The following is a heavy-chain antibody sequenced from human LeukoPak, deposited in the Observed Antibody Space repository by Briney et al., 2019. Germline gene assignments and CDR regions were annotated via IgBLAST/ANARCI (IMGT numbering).Heavy chain of an antibody. J-gene: IGHJ4*02. CDR2: ISSNGGST. V-gene: IGHV3-64*01. Sequence: GGSLRLSCAASGFTFSSYAMHWVRQAPGKGLEYVSAISSNGGSTYYANSVKGRFTISRDNSKNTLYLQMGSLRAEVMAVYYCARALSEWRQSDFWGQGTLVTVSS. CDR3: ARALSEWRQSDF. CDR1: GFTFSSYA. D-gene: IGHD3-3*01.